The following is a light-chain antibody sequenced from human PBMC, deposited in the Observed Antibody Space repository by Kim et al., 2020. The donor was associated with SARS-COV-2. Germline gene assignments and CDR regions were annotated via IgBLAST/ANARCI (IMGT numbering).Light chain of an antibody. V-gene: IGKV1-27*01. J-gene: IGKJ1*01. Sequence: DIQMTQSPSSLSASVRDRVTITCRASQGISSFLGWYQQKPGEVPQLLIYAASTLQVGVPSRFSGSGSGTDFTLTISSLQAEDVATYYCQSYNSAPWTFGQGTKVDIK. CDR2: AAS. CDR1: QGISSF. CDR3: QSYNSAPWT.